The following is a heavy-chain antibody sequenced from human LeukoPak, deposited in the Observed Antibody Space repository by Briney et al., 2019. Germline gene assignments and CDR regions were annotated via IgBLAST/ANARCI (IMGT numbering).Heavy chain of an antibody. D-gene: IGHD6-6*01. V-gene: IGHV3-74*01. CDR3: VRDRPHNWFDP. CDR2: INNDGSTT. J-gene: IGHJ5*02. Sequence: GGSLRLSCAASGFTFNSHRMHWVRQAPGKGLVWVSRINNDGSTTTYADSVRGRFTISRDNAKNTLFLQMNSLRAEDTAVYYCVRDRPHNWFDPWGQGTLVTVSS. CDR1: GFTFNSHR.